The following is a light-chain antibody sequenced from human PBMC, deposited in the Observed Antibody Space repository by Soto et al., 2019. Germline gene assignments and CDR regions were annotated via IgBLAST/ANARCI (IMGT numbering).Light chain of an antibody. CDR3: QQRSSWPIT. Sequence: EIVLTQSPATLSLSPGERVTLSCRASQSIASHLAWYQHRPGQPPRLLIYDATNRVTGIPPTFSGSGSGTDFTLTISSLEPEDFAVYYCQQRSSWPITFGPGTKVEIK. CDR1: QSIASH. J-gene: IGKJ3*01. CDR2: DAT. V-gene: IGKV3-11*01.